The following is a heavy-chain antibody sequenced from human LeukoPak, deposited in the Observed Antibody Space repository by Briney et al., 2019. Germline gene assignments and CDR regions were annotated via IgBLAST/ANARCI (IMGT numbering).Heavy chain of an antibody. CDR3: ARDIVVVPAARGFDP. V-gene: IGHV4-39*02. Sequence: PSETLSLTCTVSGGSISSSSYYWGWIRQPPGKGLEWIGSIYYSGSTYYNPSLKSRVTISVDTSKNQFSLKLSSVTAADTAVYYCARDIVVVPAARGFDPWGQGTLVTVSS. D-gene: IGHD2-2*01. CDR2: IYYSGST. CDR1: GGSISSSSYY. J-gene: IGHJ5*02.